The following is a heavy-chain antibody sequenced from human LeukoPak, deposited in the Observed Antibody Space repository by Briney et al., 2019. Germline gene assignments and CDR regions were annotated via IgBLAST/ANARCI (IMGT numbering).Heavy chain of an antibody. Sequence: GGSLRLSCAASGFTFSSYSMNWVRQAPGKGLEWVSSISSSSSYIYYADSVKGRFTISRDNAKNSLYLQMNSLRAEDTAVYYCASNVGATSQGGVDYWGQGTLVTVSS. D-gene: IGHD1-26*01. CDR3: ASNVGATSQGGVDY. V-gene: IGHV3-21*01. J-gene: IGHJ4*02. CDR1: GFTFSSYS. CDR2: ISSSSSYI.